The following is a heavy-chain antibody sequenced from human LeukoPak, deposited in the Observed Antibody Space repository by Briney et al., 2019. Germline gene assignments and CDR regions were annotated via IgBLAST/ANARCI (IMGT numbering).Heavy chain of an antibody. J-gene: IGHJ4*02. CDR3: ARDSLTEDIVATIDY. Sequence: SETLSLTCTVSGGSISSSSYYWGWIRQPPGKGLEWIGSIYYSGSTYYNPSLKSRVTISVDTSKNQFSLKLSSVTAADTAVYYCARDSLTEDIVATIDYWGQGTLVTVSS. D-gene: IGHD5-12*01. CDR2: IYYSGST. CDR1: GGSISSSSYY. V-gene: IGHV4-39*07.